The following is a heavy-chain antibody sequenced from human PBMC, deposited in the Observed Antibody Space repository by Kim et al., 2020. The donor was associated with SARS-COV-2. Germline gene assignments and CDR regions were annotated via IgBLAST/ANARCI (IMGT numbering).Heavy chain of an antibody. V-gene: IGHV3-33*08. CDR1: GFTFSSYA. CDR3: ARYLTPLGAFDI. CDR2: IWYDGSNT. D-gene: IGHD7-27*01. Sequence: GGSLRLSCAASGFTFSSYAMHWVRQAPGKGLEWVAAIWYDGSNTYYADSVKGRFTISRDNSKNTLYLQMNSLRAEDTAVYYCARYLTPLGAFDIWGRGTMVTVSS. J-gene: IGHJ3*02.